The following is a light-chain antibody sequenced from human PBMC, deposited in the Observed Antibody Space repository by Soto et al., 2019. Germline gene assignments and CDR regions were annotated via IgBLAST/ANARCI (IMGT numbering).Light chain of an antibody. J-gene: IGLJ1*01. V-gene: IGLV2-14*03. CDR2: AVS. CDR3: ISYNDRQSYL. Sequence: QSALTQPASVSGSPGQSITISCSGTSSDIGSYNHVAWYQQFPGKSPKLMIYAVSDRPPGVPDRFSGSKSGITASLTISGLQTEQEADYSCISYNDRQSYLFGTGTKVTV. CDR1: SSDIGSYNH.